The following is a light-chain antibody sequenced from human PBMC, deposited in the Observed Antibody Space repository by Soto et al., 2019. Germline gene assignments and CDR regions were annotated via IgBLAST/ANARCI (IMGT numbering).Light chain of an antibody. CDR1: QSVSSNY. J-gene: IGKJ3*01. CDR3: LQYDTSPFT. Sequence: EIVLTQSPGTLPLSPGERAILSCRASQSVSSNYLAWFLQTPGQAPRLLIYDGYRRPTGTPDRFSGSGSGTDFTLTISRLEPEEFAVYYCLQYDTSPFTFGPGTRVDIQ. V-gene: IGKV3-20*01. CDR2: DGY.